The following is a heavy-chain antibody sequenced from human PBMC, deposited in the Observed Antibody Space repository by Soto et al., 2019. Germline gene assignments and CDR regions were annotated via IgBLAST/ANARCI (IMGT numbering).Heavy chain of an antibody. CDR3: ARASGYCTNGVCSPRGYYYYYYGMDV. CDR2: IIPIFGTA. D-gene: IGHD2-8*01. Sequence: SVKVSCKASGGTFSSYAISWVRQASGQGLEWMGGIIPIFGTANYAQRFQGRVTITADESTSTAYMELSSLRSEDTAVYYCARASGYCTNGVCSPRGYYYYYYGMDVWGQGTTVTVSS. V-gene: IGHV1-69*13. CDR1: GGTFSSYA. J-gene: IGHJ6*02.